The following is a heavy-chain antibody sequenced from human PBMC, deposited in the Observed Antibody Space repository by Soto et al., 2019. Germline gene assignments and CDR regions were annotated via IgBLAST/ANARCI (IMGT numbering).Heavy chain of an antibody. Sequence: QVQLVQSGAAVKKPGASVKVSCKATGYTFTRYDINRVRQATGQGLEWMGWMHPNGGNTVYAHEFQGRVTMPRTTSISTAYMELSRLRSEDTAVYYAARSTNDYGERQWGQGPLVNVSS. CDR2: MHPNGGNT. D-gene: IGHD4-17*01. CDR3: ARSTNDYGERQ. CDR1: GYTFTRYD. V-gene: IGHV1-8*01. J-gene: IGHJ4*02.